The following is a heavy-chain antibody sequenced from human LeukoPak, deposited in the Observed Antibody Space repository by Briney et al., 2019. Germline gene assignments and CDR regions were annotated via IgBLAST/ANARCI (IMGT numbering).Heavy chain of an antibody. D-gene: IGHD6-13*01. J-gene: IGHJ4*02. CDR2: INPNSGGT. V-gene: IGHV1-2*04. Sequence: ASVKVSCKASGYTFTGYYMHWVRQAPGQGLEWMGWINPNSGGTNYAQKFQGWVTMTRDTSISTAYMELSRLRSDDTAVYYCARGAAAAGTPSDYWGQGTLVTVSS. CDR1: GYTFTGYY. CDR3: ARGAAAAGTPSDY.